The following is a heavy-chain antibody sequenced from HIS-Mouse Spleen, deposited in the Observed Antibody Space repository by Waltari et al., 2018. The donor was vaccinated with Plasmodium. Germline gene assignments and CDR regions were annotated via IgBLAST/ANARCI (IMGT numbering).Heavy chain of an antibody. V-gene: IGHV3-74*01. CDR2: INSDGSST. J-gene: IGHJ3*02. CDR3: ARTIAAAGTGDAFDM. CDR1: GFTFSSYW. D-gene: IGHD6-13*01. Sequence: EVQLVESGGGLVQPGGSLRLSCAASGFTFSSYWMHWVRQAPGKGLGWVSRINSDGSSTRYVDSVKGRFTIYRDNAKNTLYLQMNSLRAEDTAVYYCARTIAAAGTGDAFDMWGQGTMVTVSS.